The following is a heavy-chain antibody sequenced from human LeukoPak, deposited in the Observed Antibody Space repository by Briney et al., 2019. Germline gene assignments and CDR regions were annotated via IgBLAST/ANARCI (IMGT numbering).Heavy chain of an antibody. CDR2: ISYDGSSG. Sequence: PGGSLRLSCAASGFAFTTYGMHWVRQAPGKGLEWMAVISYDGSSGYYADSVKGRFTISRDNSKNTLYLQMNSLRAEDTAIYYCAKDRGTVTHLDYWGQGNLVTVSS. V-gene: IGHV3-30*18. D-gene: IGHD4-17*01. J-gene: IGHJ4*02. CDR1: GFAFTTYG. CDR3: AKDRGTVTHLDY.